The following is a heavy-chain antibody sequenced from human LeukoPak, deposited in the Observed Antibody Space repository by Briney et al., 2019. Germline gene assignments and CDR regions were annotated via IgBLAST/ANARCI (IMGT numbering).Heavy chain of an antibody. V-gene: IGHV3-7*01. D-gene: IGHD3-10*02. J-gene: IGHJ6*04. CDR1: GFTFSRYW. Sequence: GGSLRLSCAASGFTFSRYWMSWVRQAAGKGLEWVANIKQDGSEKYYVDSVKGRFTISRDNAKNSLYLQMNSLRAEDTAVYYCAELGITMIGGVWGKGTTVTISS. CDR3: AELGITMIGGV. CDR2: IKQDGSEK.